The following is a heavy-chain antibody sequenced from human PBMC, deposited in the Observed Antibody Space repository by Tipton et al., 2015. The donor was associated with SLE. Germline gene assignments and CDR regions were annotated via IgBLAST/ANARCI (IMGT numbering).Heavy chain of an antibody. Sequence: QSGAEVKKPGASAKVSCKASGYNFNLYGISWVRQAPGQRLEWLGWISGYNGATNYAHKFEARVRLTTEKSTSTAYMELKSLTSDDTAVYFCAGEPGSYVDYEGFDIWGQGTVVTVSS. D-gene: IGHD3-16*01. J-gene: IGHJ3*02. CDR1: GYNFNLYG. CDR3: AGEPGSYVDYEGFDI. V-gene: IGHV1-18*01. CDR2: ISGYNGAT.